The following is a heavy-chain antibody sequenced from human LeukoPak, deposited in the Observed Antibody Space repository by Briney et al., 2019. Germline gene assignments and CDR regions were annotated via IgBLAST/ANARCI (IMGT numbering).Heavy chain of an antibody. CDR3: ARDGGRSSEDY. CDR1: GFTFSSYG. Sequence: SGGSLRLSCAASGFTFSSYGMHWVRQAPDKRLEWVAVISYDGSNKEYADSAKGRFTISRDNSKNTLYLQMNSLRSEDTAVYYCARDGGRSSEDYWGQGTLVTVS. V-gene: IGHV3-30*03. J-gene: IGHJ4*02. CDR2: ISYDGSNK. D-gene: IGHD3-16*01.